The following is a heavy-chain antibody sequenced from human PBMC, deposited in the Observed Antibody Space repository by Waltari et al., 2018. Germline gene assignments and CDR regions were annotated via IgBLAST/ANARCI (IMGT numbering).Heavy chain of an antibody. CDR1: GFSFSTFE. V-gene: IGHV3-23*03. CDR2: FGKGGHIT. CDR3: VKGGWLDD. Sequence: DVKLLESGGGLIQPGGSLRLSCLASGFSFSTFEMSWVRQAPGKGREGVSVFGKGGHITYYADSVKGRFTISRDNSKNTLFLEMNSLRVEDTARYYCVKGGWLDDWGQGTLVTVSS. J-gene: IGHJ5*02.